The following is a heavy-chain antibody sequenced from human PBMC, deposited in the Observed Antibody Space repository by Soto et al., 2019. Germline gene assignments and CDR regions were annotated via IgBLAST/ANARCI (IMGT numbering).Heavy chain of an antibody. CDR1: GGTFSSYA. CDR3: ASRVSPGEGGGWYAYYYYGMDV. V-gene: IGHV1-69*13. D-gene: IGHD6-19*01. CDR2: IIPIFGTA. Sequence: ASVKVSCKASGGTFSSYAISWVRQAPGQGLEWMGGIIPIFGTANYAQKFQGRVTITADESTSAASMELSSLRSEDTAVYYCASRVSPGEGGGWYAYYYYGMDVWGQGTTVTVSS. J-gene: IGHJ6*02.